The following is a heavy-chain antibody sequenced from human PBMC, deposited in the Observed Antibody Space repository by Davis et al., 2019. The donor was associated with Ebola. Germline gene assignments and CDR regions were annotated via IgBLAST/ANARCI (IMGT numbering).Heavy chain of an antibody. CDR3: ASGDGRGRSYDMDV. D-gene: IGHD3/OR15-3a*01. CDR1: GFTVSTFY. J-gene: IGHJ6*03. Sequence: GESLKISCAASGFTVSTFYMAWVRRAPGKGLEWVSSISSSSSYIYYADSVKGRFTISRDNAKNSLYLQMNSLRAEDTAFYYCASGDGRGRSYDMDVWGQGTTVTVSS. CDR2: ISSSSSYI. V-gene: IGHV3-21*04.